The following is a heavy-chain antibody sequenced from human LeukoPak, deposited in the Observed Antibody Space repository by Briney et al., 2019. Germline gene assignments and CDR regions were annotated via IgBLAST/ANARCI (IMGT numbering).Heavy chain of an antibody. CDR1: GYTFTGYY. V-gene: IGHV1-2*02. CDR2: INPNSGGT. J-gene: IGHJ5*02. CDR3: ARSDYGDSRYWFDP. D-gene: IGHD4-17*01. Sequence: VASVKVSCKASGYTFTGYYMHWVRQAPGQGLEWMGWINPNSGGTNYAQKFQGRVTMTRDMSTSTVYIELSSLRSEDTAVYYCARSDYGDSRYWFDPWGQGTLVTVSS.